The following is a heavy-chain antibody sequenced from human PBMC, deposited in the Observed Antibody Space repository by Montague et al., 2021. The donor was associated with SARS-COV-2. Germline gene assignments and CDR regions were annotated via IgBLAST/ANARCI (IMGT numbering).Heavy chain of an antibody. V-gene: IGHV4-59*01. CDR3: ARDLLPSWTAINTNFFGLDV. CDR1: GGSISSSY. CDR2: IYYSGNT. D-gene: IGHD3/OR15-3a*01. Sequence: SETRSLTCTVSGGSISSSYWSWIRQPPGKGLQWLGYIYYSGNTSYNPSLKSRVTISIDTSMNQFSLSLSSMTTADTAVYFCARDLLPSWTAINTNFFGLDVWGQGTTVIVSS. J-gene: IGHJ6*02.